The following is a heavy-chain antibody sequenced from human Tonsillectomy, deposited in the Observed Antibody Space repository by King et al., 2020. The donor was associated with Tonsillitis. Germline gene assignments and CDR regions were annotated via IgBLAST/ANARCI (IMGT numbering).Heavy chain of an antibody. J-gene: IGHJ4*02. CDR1: GYSFTTYG. CDR2: ISVYNGNT. Sequence: QVQLVESGPEVKKPGASMKLSCQASGYSFTTYGISWVRQAPGQGLEWMGWISVYNGNTNYAQKIQGRVTMSTDTSTSTAYMELRSLRSDDTAVYYCARGFDCGGDCYCSDYWGQGTLVTVSS. CDR3: ARGFDCGGDCYCSDY. D-gene: IGHD2-21*02. V-gene: IGHV1-18*04.